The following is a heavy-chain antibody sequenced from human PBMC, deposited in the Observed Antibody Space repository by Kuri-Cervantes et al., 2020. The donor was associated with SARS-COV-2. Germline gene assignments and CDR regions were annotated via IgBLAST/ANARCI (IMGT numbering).Heavy chain of an antibody. CDR1: GSSISSGYC. D-gene: IGHD2-2*01. CDR2: NYHSGST. V-gene: IGHV4-38-2*02. Sequence: SETLSLTCTASGSSISSGYCWGWLRLPPGKGLEWIGHNYHSGSTYYNPSVKSRVTKSVDTSKNQFSLKLSSVTAVDTAVYYCASVRNCSSTSGRLGWDFDRWGRGTLVTVSS. J-gene: IGHJ2*01. CDR3: ASVRNCSSTSGRLGWDFDR.